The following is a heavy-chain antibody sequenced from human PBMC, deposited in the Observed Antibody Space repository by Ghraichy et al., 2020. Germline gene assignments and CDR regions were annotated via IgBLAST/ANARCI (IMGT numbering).Heavy chain of an antibody. CDR2: IFSNDDK. Sequence: SGPTLVKPTETVTLTCTVSGFSLNNARMSVSWLRQPPGKAPEWLAHIFSNDDKLYRTSLRDRLTISKDTSKSQVVLTMTSMDPVDSGTYFCARSSNNVYYHDDNALRLRVPGAFDMWGQGTVISVSS. V-gene: IGHV2-26*01. D-gene: IGHD3-22*01. CDR1: GFSLNNARMS. CDR3: ARSSNNVYYHDDNALRLRVPGAFDM. J-gene: IGHJ3*02.